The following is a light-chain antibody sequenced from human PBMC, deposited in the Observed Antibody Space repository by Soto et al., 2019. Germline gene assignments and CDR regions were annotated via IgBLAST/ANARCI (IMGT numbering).Light chain of an antibody. Sequence: QSVLTQPASVSGSPGQSITISCTGTSSDVGDYNYVSWYQQPPGKAPKLMIYEVSTRPSWVSNRFTGSKSGNTASLTISGLAAEDEADYYCSSYTSSRPYVFGTGTKLTVL. CDR1: SSDVGDYNY. CDR2: EVS. V-gene: IGLV2-14*01. CDR3: SSYTSSRPYV. J-gene: IGLJ1*01.